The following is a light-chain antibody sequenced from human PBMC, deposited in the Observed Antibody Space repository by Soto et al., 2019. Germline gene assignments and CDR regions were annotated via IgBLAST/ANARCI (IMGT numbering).Light chain of an antibody. CDR2: DVS. CDR1: SSDVGGYNY. Sequence: QSVLTQPASVSGSPGQSISLSCTGTSSDVGGYNYVSWYQQHPGKAPKLMIYDVSNRPSGVSDRFSGSKSGNTASLTISGLQAEDEAEYYCSLYTSTNTLYVFGTGTKVTVL. J-gene: IGLJ1*01. V-gene: IGLV2-14*03. CDR3: SLYTSTNTLYV.